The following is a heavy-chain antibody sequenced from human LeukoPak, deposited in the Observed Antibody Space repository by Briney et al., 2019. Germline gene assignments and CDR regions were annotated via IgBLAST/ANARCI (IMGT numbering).Heavy chain of an antibody. CDR1: GGSISSHY. CDR2: IYYSGST. V-gene: IGHV4-59*08. D-gene: IGHD2-15*01. J-gene: IGHJ4*02. Sequence: PSETLSLTRTVSGGSISSHYWSWLRQPPGKGLEWIGYIYYSGSTNYNPSLKSRVTISVDTSKNQFSLKLSSVTAADTAVYYCARYHCSGGTCYHFDYWGQGALVTVSS. CDR3: ARYHCSGGTCYHFDY.